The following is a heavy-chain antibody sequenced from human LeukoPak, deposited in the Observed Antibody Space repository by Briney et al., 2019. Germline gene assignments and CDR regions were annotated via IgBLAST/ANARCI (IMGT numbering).Heavy chain of an antibody. V-gene: IGHV1-46*01. D-gene: IGHD6-13*01. J-gene: IGHJ4*02. CDR3: ARRIKQQLVSFDY. CDR2: INPSGGST. CDR1: GYTFTTYY. Sequence: ASVKVSCKASGYTFTTYYMHWVRQAPGQGLEWMGIINPSGGSTSYAQKFQGRVTMTRDMSTSTVYMELSSLRSEDTAVYYCARRIKQQLVSFDYWGQGTLVTVSS.